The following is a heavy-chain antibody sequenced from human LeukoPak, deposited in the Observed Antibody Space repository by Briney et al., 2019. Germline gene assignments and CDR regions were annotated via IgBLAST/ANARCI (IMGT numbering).Heavy chain of an antibody. D-gene: IGHD2-2*01. Sequence: GGSLRLSCAASGFTFSSYAMSWARQAPGKGLEWVANIKDDGSEKNYVDSVKGRFTISRDNAKNSLSLQVNSLRDDDTAVYYCARDIPGAASAFDVWGQGTMVTVSS. CDR1: GFTFSSYA. V-gene: IGHV3-7*01. CDR3: ARDIPGAASAFDV. J-gene: IGHJ3*01. CDR2: IKDDGSEK.